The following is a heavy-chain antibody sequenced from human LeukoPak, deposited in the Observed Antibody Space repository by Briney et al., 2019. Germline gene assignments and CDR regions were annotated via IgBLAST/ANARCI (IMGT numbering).Heavy chain of an antibody. CDR1: GFTFSSYA. CDR3: AKDGDVGYCSGGSCYLPDY. CDR2: ISGSGGST. J-gene: IGHJ4*02. Sequence: GGSLRLSCAASGFTFSSYAMSWVRQAPGKGLAWVSGISGSGGSTYYADSVKGRFTISRENSKNTLYLQMNSLRAEDTAVYYCAKDGDVGYCSGGSCYLPDYWGQGTLVTVPS. D-gene: IGHD2-15*01. V-gene: IGHV3-23*01.